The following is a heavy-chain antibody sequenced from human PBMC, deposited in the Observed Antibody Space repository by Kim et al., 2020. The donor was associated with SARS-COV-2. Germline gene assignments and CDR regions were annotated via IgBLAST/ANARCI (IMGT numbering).Heavy chain of an antibody. D-gene: IGHD2-2*01. CDR3: ARHYIVVVPAARAFDI. Sequence: LKSRIAISVDPSKNQFSQKLSSVTAADTAVYYCARHYIVVVPAARAFDIWGQGTMVTVSS. V-gene: IGHV4-39*01. J-gene: IGHJ3*02.